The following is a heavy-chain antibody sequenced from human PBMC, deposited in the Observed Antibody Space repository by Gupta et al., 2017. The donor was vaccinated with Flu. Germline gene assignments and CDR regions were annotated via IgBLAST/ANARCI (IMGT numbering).Heavy chain of an antibody. CDR3: TRFTIPVTETPFDP. Sequence: EVQLVESGGGLVQPGGSLKLSCAASEFTFSGSTMHWVRQASGKGLEWVGRIRSKANSYATADAASVKGRFTISRDDSKNTAYLQMNSLKTENTAVYYCTRFTIPVTETPFDPWGQGTLVTVSS. CDR1: EFTFSGST. D-gene: IGHD6-19*01. CDR2: IRSKANSYAT. V-gene: IGHV3-73*02. J-gene: IGHJ5*02.